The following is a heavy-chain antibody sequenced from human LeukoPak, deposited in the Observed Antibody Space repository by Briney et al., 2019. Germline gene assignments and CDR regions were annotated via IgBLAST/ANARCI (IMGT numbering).Heavy chain of an antibody. CDR3: ATHYYDSSGQDY. D-gene: IGHD3-22*01. J-gene: IGHJ4*02. Sequence: GGSLRLSCAASGFTFSSYGMHWVRQAPGKGLEWVAFIRYDGSNKYYADSVKGRFTISRDNSKNTLYLRMNSLRAEDAAVYYCATHYYDSSGQDYWGQGTLVTVSS. CDR2: IRYDGSNK. CDR1: GFTFSSYG. V-gene: IGHV3-30*02.